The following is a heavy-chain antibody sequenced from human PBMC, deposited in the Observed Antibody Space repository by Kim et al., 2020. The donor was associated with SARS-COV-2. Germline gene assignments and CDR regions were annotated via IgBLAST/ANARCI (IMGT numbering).Heavy chain of an antibody. CDR2: IIPIFGTA. CDR3: ARDQDIAAAGTVHGIWPDAFDI. Sequence: SVKVSCKASGGTFSSYAISWVRQAPGQGLEWMGGIIPIFGTANYAQKFQGRVTITADESTSTAYMELSSLRSEDTAVYYCARDQDIAAAGTVHGIWPDAFDIWGQGTMVTVSS. D-gene: IGHD6-13*01. V-gene: IGHV1-69*13. J-gene: IGHJ3*02. CDR1: GGTFSSYA.